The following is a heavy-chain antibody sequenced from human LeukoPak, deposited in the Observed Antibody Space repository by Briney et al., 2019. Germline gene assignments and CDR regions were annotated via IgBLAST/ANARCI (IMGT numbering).Heavy chain of an antibody. CDR3: AREGDTSGYYDY. J-gene: IGHJ4*02. D-gene: IGHD3-22*01. V-gene: IGHV3-30*17. CDR1: GFTFSNYP. CDR2: ISYDGSNT. Sequence: GGSLRLSCASSGFTFSNYPMYWVRQAPGQGLEWVAVISYDGSNTYYADSVKGRFTISRDNSKNTLYLQMNSLRAEDTAVFYCAREGDTSGYYDYWGQGTLVTVSS.